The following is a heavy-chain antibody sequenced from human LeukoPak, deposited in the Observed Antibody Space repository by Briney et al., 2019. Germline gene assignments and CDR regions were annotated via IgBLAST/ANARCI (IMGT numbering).Heavy chain of an antibody. CDR1: GGTFSSYA. CDR2: IIPIFGTA. V-gene: IGHV1-69*05. J-gene: IGHJ6*03. CDR3: ASSTNPYYYYMDV. Sequence: GASVKVSCKASGGTFSSYAISWVRQAPGQGLEWMGGIIPIFGTANYAQKFQGRVTITTEESTSTAYMELSSLRSEDTAVYYCASSTNPYYYYMDVWGKGTTVTVSS. D-gene: IGHD2-2*01.